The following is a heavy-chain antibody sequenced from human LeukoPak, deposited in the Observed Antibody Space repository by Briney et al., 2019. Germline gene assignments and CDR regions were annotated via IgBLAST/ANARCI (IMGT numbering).Heavy chain of an antibody. CDR1: GGSISSGGYS. J-gene: IGHJ5*02. CDR2: IYHSGST. Sequence: PSETLSLTCAVSGGSISSGGYSWSWIRQPPGKGLEWIGYIYHSGSTYYNPSLKSRVTISVDRSKNQFSLKLSSVTAADTAVYYCARGGDYGDFGGWFDPWGQGTLVTVPS. V-gene: IGHV4-30-2*01. CDR3: ARGGDYGDFGGWFDP. D-gene: IGHD4-17*01.